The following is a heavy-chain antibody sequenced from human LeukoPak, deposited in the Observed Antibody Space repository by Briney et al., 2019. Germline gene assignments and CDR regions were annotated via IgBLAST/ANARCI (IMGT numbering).Heavy chain of an antibody. V-gene: IGHV3-23*01. Sequence: GGSLRLSCAVSGITLSNYDMSWVRQAPGKGLEWVAGINDRGSSTKYADSVKGSFTISTDHPKNTLYLQMSSLRAEDTAVYFCAKRGVVIRVILVGFHKEAYYFDSWGQGALVTVSS. J-gene: IGHJ4*02. CDR1: GITLSNYD. CDR3: AKRGVVIRVILVGFHKEAYYFDS. CDR2: INDRGSST. D-gene: IGHD3-22*01.